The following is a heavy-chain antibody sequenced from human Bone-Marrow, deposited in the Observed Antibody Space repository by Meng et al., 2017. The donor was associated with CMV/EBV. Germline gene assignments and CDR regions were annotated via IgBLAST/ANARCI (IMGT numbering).Heavy chain of an antibody. J-gene: IGHJ4*02. CDR1: GFTFSSYG. D-gene: IGHD3-16*01. V-gene: IGHV3-30*02. CDR3: AKGFTFGGVTAADY. Sequence: GESLKISCAASGFTFSSYGMHWVRQAPGKGLEWVAFIRYDGSNKYYADSVKGRFTISRDNSKNTLYLQMNSLRAEDTAVYYCAKGFTFGGVTAADYWGQGTLVTVSS. CDR2: IRYDGSNK.